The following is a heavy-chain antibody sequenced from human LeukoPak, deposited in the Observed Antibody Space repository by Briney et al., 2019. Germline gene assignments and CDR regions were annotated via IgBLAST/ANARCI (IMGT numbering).Heavy chain of an antibody. J-gene: IGHJ3*02. CDR1: GFTFDDYA. Sequence: PTGGSLRLSCAASGFTFDDYAMHWVRQAPGKGLEWVSGISWNSGSIGYADSVKGRFTISRDNAKNSLYLQMNSLRAEDTALYYCAKDKTLYGDLPRGSGAFDIWGQGTMVTVSS. V-gene: IGHV3-9*01. D-gene: IGHD4-17*01. CDR2: ISWNSGSI. CDR3: AKDKTLYGDLPRGSGAFDI.